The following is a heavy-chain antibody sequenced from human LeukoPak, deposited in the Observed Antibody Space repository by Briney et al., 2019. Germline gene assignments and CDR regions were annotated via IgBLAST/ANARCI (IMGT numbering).Heavy chain of an antibody. CDR1: GGSISSGGYS. V-gene: IGHV4-30-2*01. CDR2: IYHSGST. CDR3: ARGESPEYCSGGSCYSAFDY. J-gene: IGHJ4*02. D-gene: IGHD2-15*01. Sequence: KPSQTLSLTCAVSGGSISSGGYSWSWIRQPPGKGLEWIGYIYHSGSTYYSPSLKSRVTISVDRSKNQFSLKLSSVTAADTAVYYCARGESPEYCSGGSCYSAFDYWGQGTLVTVSS.